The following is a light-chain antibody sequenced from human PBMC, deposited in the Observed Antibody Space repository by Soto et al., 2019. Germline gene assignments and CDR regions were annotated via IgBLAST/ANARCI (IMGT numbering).Light chain of an antibody. Sequence: EIVLTQSPATLSVSPGERATLSCRASQSVFSRLAWFQQKPGQAPRLLIYGAATRATGIPARVRGSGSGTEFSLSISILKSEDFPVYDCHHYYTSPAFGQETKVDIK. CDR3: HHYYTSPA. CDR1: QSVFSR. J-gene: IGKJ1*01. V-gene: IGKV3-15*01. CDR2: GAA.